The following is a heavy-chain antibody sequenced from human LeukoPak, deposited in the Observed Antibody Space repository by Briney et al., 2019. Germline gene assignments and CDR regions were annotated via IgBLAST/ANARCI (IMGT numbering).Heavy chain of an antibody. Sequence: ASVKVSCKASGYTFKNYGINWVRQAPGQGLEWMGWMNPYNGNTIYAQNLQGRVTMTTDTSTSTAYLDLRSLTSDDTAVYSCAREKDAVAGIVDYWGQGTLVTVSS. CDR1: GYTFKNYG. V-gene: IGHV1-18*01. CDR3: AREKDAVAGIVDY. J-gene: IGHJ4*02. CDR2: MNPYNGNT. D-gene: IGHD6-19*01.